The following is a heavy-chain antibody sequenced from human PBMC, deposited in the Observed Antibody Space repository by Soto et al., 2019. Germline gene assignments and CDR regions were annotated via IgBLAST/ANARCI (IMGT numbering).Heavy chain of an antibody. CDR2: INPKTGGT. D-gene: IGHD6-13*01. CDR3: ARDPVNPQGNHGLDV. J-gene: IGHJ6*02. CDR1: GFSLSDFY. Sequence: QVQLVQSGAEVKKPGASVKVSCKASGFSLSDFYMHWVRQAPGQGLEWMGWINPKTGGTKYAQKLQDCVTMTRDTSINTAYLELNRLASDDTAVYYCARDPVNPQGNHGLDVWGQGTTVTVSS. V-gene: IGHV1-2*04.